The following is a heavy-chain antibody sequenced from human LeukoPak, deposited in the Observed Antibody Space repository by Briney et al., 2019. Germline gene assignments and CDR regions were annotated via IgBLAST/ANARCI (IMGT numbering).Heavy chain of an antibody. J-gene: IGHJ3*02. CDR2: LNWNGDNT. D-gene: IGHD3-22*01. CDR1: GFTFGDYG. CDR3: ARANYYDSNGYYFFAFDI. Sequence: GGSLRLSCAASGFTFGDYGMSWVRQAPGKGLEWVSGLNWNGDNTGYADSVKGRFTISRDNAKNSLYLQMNSLRAEDTALYYCARANYYDSNGYYFFAFDIWGQGTMVTVSS. V-gene: IGHV3-20*04.